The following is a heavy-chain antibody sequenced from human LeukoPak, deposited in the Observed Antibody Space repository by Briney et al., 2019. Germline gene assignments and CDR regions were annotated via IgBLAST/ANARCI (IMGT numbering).Heavy chain of an antibody. D-gene: IGHD2-15*01. J-gene: IGHJ3*02. Sequence: SETLSLTCTVSGGSVSSSSYYWGWIRQPPGKGLEWIGSIYYSGSTYYNPSLKSRVTISVDTSKNQFSLKLSSVTAADTAVYYCARPFGRSGPRPGAFDIWGQGTMVTVSS. CDR1: GGSVSSSSYY. V-gene: IGHV4-39*01. CDR3: ARPFGRSGPRPGAFDI. CDR2: IYYSGST.